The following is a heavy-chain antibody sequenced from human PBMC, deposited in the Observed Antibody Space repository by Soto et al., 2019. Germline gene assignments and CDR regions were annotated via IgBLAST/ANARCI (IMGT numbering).Heavy chain of an antibody. Sequence: PGGSLRLSCAASGFTFSSYSMNWVRQAPGKGLEWVSSISSSSSYIYYADSVKGRFTISRDNAKNSLYPQMNSLRAEDTAVYYCARDSSKKAAGTGWRVSNWFDPWGQGTLVTVSS. V-gene: IGHV3-21*01. D-gene: IGHD6-13*01. J-gene: IGHJ5*02. CDR2: ISSSSSYI. CDR3: ARDSSKKAAGTGWRVSNWFDP. CDR1: GFTFSSYS.